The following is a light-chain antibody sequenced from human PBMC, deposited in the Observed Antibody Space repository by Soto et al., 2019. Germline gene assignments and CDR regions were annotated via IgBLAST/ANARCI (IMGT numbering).Light chain of an antibody. CDR3: QQYDDSPPFT. CDR1: QSVSSSF. V-gene: IGKV3-20*01. Sequence: EIVLTQSPGTLSLSPGEKATLSCRASQSVSSSFLAWYQQKPGQAPRLLIYGASSRATGIPDRFRGSGAETDFTLTLTRLEPEDFAVYYCQQYDDSPPFTFGPGTKVEIK. CDR2: GAS. J-gene: IGKJ3*01.